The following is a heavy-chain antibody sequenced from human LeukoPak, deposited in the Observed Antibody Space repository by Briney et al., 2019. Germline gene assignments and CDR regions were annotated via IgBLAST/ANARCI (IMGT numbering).Heavy chain of an antibody. J-gene: IGHJ4*02. V-gene: IGHV3-30-3*01. CDR2: ISYDGSNK. CDR3: ARVSIMYSGYDGTDY. Sequence: GGSLRLSCAASGFTFSSYAMHWVRQAPGKGLERVAVISYDGSNKYYADSVKGRFTISRDNSKNTLYLQMNSLRAEDTAVYYCARVSIMYSGYDGTDYWGQGTLVTVSS. CDR1: GFTFSSYA. D-gene: IGHD5-12*01.